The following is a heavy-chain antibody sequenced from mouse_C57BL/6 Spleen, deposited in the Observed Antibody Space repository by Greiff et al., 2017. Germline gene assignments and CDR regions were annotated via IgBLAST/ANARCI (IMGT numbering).Heavy chain of an antibody. CDR1: GYTFTSYW. V-gene: IGHV1-69*01. Sequence: QVQLQQPGAELVMPGASVKLSCKASGYTFTSYWMHWVKQRPGQGLEWIGEIDPSDSYTNYNQKFKGKSTLTVDKSSSTAYMQLSSLTSEDSAVYYCARCYDYDAAWFAYWGQGTLVTVSA. J-gene: IGHJ3*01. D-gene: IGHD2-4*01. CDR2: IDPSDSYT. CDR3: ARCYDYDAAWFAY.